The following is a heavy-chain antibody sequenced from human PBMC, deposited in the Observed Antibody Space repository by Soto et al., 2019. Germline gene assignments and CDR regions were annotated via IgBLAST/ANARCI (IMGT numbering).Heavy chain of an antibody. CDR3: ASSYGLRGAFDI. Sequence: QVQLVESGGGVVQPGRSLRLSCAASGFTFSSYGMHWVRQAPGKGLEWVAVISYDGSNKYYADSVKGRFTISRDNAKNSLYLQMNSLRAEDTAVYYCASSYGLRGAFDIWGQGTMVTVSS. D-gene: IGHD3-16*01. J-gene: IGHJ3*02. CDR2: ISYDGSNK. CDR1: GFTFSSYG. V-gene: IGHV3-30*03.